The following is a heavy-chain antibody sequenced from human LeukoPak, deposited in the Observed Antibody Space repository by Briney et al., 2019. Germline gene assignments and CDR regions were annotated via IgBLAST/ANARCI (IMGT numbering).Heavy chain of an antibody. J-gene: IGHJ4*02. CDR2: IQFDGSSK. Sequence: GGSLRLSCTASGFTFSNYGMHWVRQAPGKGLEWVTFIQFDGSSKYYADSVRDRFIISRDDSKNTVYLQMNSLRPEDTAMYYCAKVSVFGVAPLFDYWGQGSLVTVSS. D-gene: IGHD3-3*01. V-gene: IGHV3-30*02. CDR3: AKVSVFGVAPLFDY. CDR1: GFTFSNYG.